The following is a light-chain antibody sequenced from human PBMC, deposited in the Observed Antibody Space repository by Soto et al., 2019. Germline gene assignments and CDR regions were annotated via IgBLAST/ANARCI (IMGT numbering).Light chain of an antibody. CDR1: QSISRY. Sequence: DIQMTQSPSSLSASVGDSVTISCRASQSISRYLNWYQQKPGKAPKLLIFSASGLQSGVPSRFSGGGYGTEFTLTIFSLQPDDFATYYCQQYNSYAITFGQGTRLE. CDR2: SAS. CDR3: QQYNSYAIT. J-gene: IGKJ5*01. V-gene: IGKV1-39*01.